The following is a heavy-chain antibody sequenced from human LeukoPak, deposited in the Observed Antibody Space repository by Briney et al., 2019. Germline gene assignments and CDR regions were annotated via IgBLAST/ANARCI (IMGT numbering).Heavy chain of an antibody. CDR3: ARDGHACTSCYVRWFDP. Sequence: PGRSLRLSCAASGFTFSSYAMHWVRQAPGKGLEWVAVISYDGSNKYYADSVKGRFTISRDNSKNTLYLQMNSLRAEDTAVYYCARDGHACTSCYVRWFDPWGQGTLVTVSS. CDR2: ISYDGSNK. CDR1: GFTFSSYA. J-gene: IGHJ5*02. D-gene: IGHD2-2*01. V-gene: IGHV3-30-3*01.